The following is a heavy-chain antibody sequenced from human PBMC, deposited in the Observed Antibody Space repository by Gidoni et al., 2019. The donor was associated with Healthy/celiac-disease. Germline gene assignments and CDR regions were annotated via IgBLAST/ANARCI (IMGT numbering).Heavy chain of an antibody. V-gene: IGHV3-48*03. CDR3: ARGGSSPPRGEYYFDY. CDR1: GFTFSSYE. CDR2: ISSSGSTI. D-gene: IGHD6-6*01. Sequence: EVQLVESGGGLVQPGGSLSLSCAASGFTFSSYEMNWVRQAPGKGLEWVSYISSSGSTIYYADSVKGRFTISRDNAKNSLYLQMNSLRAEDTAVYYCARGGSSPPRGEYYFDYWGQGTLVTVSS. J-gene: IGHJ4*02.